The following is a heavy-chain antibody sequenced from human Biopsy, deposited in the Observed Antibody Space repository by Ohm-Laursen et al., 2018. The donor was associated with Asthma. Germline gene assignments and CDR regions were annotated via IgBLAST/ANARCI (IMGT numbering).Heavy chain of an antibody. CDR2: ISVYSGNT. D-gene: IGHD3-10*01. CDR1: GYTFNSAG. Sequence: ASVKVSCKTSGYTFNSAGITWVRQAPGQGLEWMGWISVYSGNTKVAQKLQDRVTMITDTSTSTAYMESRSLRSDDTAVYFCARAVDYSHYYGIDVWGQGTTVTVS. J-gene: IGHJ6*02. V-gene: IGHV1-18*01. CDR3: ARAVDYSHYYGIDV.